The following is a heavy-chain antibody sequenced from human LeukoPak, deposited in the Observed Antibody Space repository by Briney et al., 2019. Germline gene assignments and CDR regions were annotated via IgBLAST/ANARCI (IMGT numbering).Heavy chain of an antibody. Sequence: ESAPTLVNPTQTLTLTCTFSGFSLSTSAVGVGWIRQPPEKALECLALIYWDDDKRYSPSLKSRLTITKDTSKNQVVLTMTNMDPVDTATYYCAHVWQLVHFDYWGQGTLVTVSS. CDR2: IYWDDDK. CDR1: GFSLSTSAVG. D-gene: IGHD6-13*01. V-gene: IGHV2-5*02. J-gene: IGHJ4*02. CDR3: AHVWQLVHFDY.